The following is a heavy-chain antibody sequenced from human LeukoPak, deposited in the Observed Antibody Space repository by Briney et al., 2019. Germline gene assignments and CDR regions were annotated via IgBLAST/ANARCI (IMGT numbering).Heavy chain of an antibody. CDR2: ISGGGDKT. V-gene: IGHV3-23*01. CDR3: AKEGGERWLQLGDYFDY. J-gene: IGHJ4*02. Sequence: GGSLRLSCAASGFTFSNYVMSWVRQAPGRGLEWVSGISGGGDKTYYADSVKGRFTISRDNSKNTLYLQMNSLRAEDTAVYYCAKEGGERWLQLGDYFDYWGQGTLVTVSS. CDR1: GFTFSNYV. D-gene: IGHD5-24*01.